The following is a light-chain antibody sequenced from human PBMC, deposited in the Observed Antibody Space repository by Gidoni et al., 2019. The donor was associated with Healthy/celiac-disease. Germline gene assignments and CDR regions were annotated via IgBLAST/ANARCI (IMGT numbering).Light chain of an antibody. CDR3: QQYINSRPA. Sequence: FVMTLSTVSLAVSPVERATINCKPRQSVYYSPNNYNYLAWYQQRPGQPPRLLIYWASTRATGVPDRISGSGSGTDFTLTINNLQAEDVAVYYCQQYINSRPAFGGGTRVEI. V-gene: IGKV4-1*01. J-gene: IGKJ4*01. CDR1: QSVYYSPNNYNY. CDR2: WAS.